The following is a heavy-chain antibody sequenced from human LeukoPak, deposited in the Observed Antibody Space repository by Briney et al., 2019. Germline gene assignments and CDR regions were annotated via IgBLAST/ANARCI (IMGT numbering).Heavy chain of an antibody. CDR3: ARVPSPYYDFWSGYSLGYYMDV. J-gene: IGHJ6*03. CDR2: INPSGGST. V-gene: IGHV1-46*03. CDR1: GYTFTSYY. D-gene: IGHD3-3*01. Sequence: ASVKVSCKASGYTFTSYYMHWVRRAPGQGREWMGIINPSGGSTSYAQKFQGRVTMTRDTSTSTVYMELSSLRSEDTAVYYCARVPSPYYDFWSGYSLGYYMDVWGKGTKVTVSS.